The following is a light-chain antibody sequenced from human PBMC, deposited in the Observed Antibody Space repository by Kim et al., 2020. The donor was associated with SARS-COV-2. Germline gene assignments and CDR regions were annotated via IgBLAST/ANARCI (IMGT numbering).Light chain of an antibody. CDR3: SSYTSSKTLV. J-gene: IGLJ3*02. CDR1: SSDVGRYNY. CDR2: DVN. V-gene: IGLV2-14*03. Sequence: GQSITISCTGTSSDVGRYNYVSWYQQHPGKVPKLMIYDVNKRPSGVSNRFSGSKSGNTASLTISGLQAEDEADYYCSSYTSSKTLVFGGGTQLTVL.